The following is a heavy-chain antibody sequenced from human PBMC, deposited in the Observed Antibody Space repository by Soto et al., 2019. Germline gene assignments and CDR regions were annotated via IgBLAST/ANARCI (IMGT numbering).Heavy chain of an antibody. D-gene: IGHD6-19*01. CDR2: IKQDGSEK. Sequence: GGSLRLSCAASGFTFSSYWMSWVRQAPGKGLEWVANIKQDGSEKYYVDSVKGRFTISRDNAKNSLYLQMNSLRAEDTAVYYCARDPHIAVAATYYYYGMDVWGQGTTVTVSS. J-gene: IGHJ6*02. CDR1: GFTFSSYW. V-gene: IGHV3-7*05. CDR3: ARDPHIAVAATYYYYGMDV.